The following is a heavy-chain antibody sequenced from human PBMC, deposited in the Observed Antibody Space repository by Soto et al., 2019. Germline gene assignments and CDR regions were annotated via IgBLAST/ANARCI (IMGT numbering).Heavy chain of an antibody. CDR2: MNPNSGNT. J-gene: IGHJ4*02. V-gene: IGHV1-8*01. Sequence: DSVKVSCKASGYTFTSYDINWVRQATGQGLEWMGWMNPNSGNTGYAQKFQGRVTMTRNTSISTAYMELSSLRSEDTAVYYCARAPCTNGVCYIDYWGQGTLVTVSS. CDR1: GYTFTSYD. CDR3: ARAPCTNGVCYIDY. D-gene: IGHD2-8*01.